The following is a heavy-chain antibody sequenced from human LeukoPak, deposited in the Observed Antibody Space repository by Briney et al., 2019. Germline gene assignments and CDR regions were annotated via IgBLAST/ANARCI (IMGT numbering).Heavy chain of an antibody. CDR1: GFTFTNYV. V-gene: IGHV3-33*01. CDR3: ARSMTTVFLYRFDY. CDR2: IWYDGSNN. J-gene: IGHJ4*02. Sequence: GGSLRLSCAVSGFTFTNYVMHWVRQAPGKELEWVALIWYDGSNNNYADSVKGRFTISRDNSKNTLDLQMNSLRAEDTAVYYCARSMTTVFLYRFDYWGQGTLVTVSS. D-gene: IGHD4-17*01.